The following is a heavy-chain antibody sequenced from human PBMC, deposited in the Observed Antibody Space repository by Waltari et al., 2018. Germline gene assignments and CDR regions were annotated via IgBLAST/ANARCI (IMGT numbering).Heavy chain of an antibody. D-gene: IGHD3-16*01. CDR3: ARGGTQGIAGRGFDC. Sequence: EVQLVESGGGLIQPGGSLRLSCAASEFTVSTNSMSWVRQAPGKGLEFVSFLYPHGYTHYPHSVKGRFTISRDNSENTVYLQMNSLRPDDTAVYYCARGGTQGIAGRGFDCWGQGTLVTVSS. V-gene: IGHV3-53*01. J-gene: IGHJ4*02. CDR1: EFTVSTNS. CDR2: LYPHGYT.